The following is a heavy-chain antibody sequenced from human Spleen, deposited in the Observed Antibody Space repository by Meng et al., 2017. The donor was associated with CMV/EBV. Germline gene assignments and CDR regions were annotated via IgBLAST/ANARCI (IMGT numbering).Heavy chain of an antibody. D-gene: IGHD2-15*01. CDR2: ISSSGSTI. V-gene: IGHV3-11*01. J-gene: IGHJ4*02. CDR3: ARGGRSLNY. CDR1: GFTVSSNY. Sequence: GESLKISCAASGFTVSSNYMSWVRQAPGKGLEWVSYISSSGSTIYYADSVKGRFTISRDNAKNSLYLQMNSLRAEDTAVYYCARGGRSLNYWGQGTLVTVSS.